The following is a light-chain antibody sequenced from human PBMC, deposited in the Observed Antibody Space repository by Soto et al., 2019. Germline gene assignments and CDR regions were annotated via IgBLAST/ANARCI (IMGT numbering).Light chain of an antibody. CDR2: GAS. CDR1: PSIRSRY. CDR3: QQYGSSGT. V-gene: IGKV3-20*01. J-gene: IGKJ1*01. Sequence: TPSPTPLALSHGETATPPVTASPSIRSRYLAWYQQKPGPAPRVLIYGASNRDTGIPDRFSGSGSGTDFTLTSSRLKPEDFAVYYCQQYGSSGTFGQGTKVDIK.